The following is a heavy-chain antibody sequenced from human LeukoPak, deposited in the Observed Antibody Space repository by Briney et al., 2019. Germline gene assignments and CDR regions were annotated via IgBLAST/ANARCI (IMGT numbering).Heavy chain of an antibody. V-gene: IGHV4-59*01. D-gene: IGHD6-25*01. J-gene: IGHJ4*02. CDR3: ARSQYSTGLFDF. CDR2: VYHGGST. CDR1: GGSISSYY. Sequence: SETLSLTCTVSGGSISSYYWSWLRQPPGKGLEWIGYVYHGGSTRYNPSLKSRVTVLGDTSKNQFSLRLTSVTAADTAVYYCARSQYSTGLFDFWGQGTLVTVSS.